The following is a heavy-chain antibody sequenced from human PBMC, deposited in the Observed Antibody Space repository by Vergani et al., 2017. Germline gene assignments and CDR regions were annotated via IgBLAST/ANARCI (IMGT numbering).Heavy chain of an antibody. CDR2: IYYSGST. V-gene: IGHV4-61*01. Sequence: QVQLQESGPGLVKPSQTLSLTCTVSGGSISSGSYYWSWIRQPPGKGLEWIGYIYYSGSTNYNPSLKSRVTISVDTSKNQFSLKLSSVTAADTAVYYWARQKGGWFDFDYWGQGTLVTVSS. CDR3: ARQKGGWFDFDY. CDR1: GGSISSGSYY. J-gene: IGHJ4*02. D-gene: IGHD6-19*01.